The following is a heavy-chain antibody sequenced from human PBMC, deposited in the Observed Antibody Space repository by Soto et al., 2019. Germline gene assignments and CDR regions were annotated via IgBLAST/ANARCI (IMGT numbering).Heavy chain of an antibody. CDR2: IIPIFGTA. J-gene: IGHJ6*02. D-gene: IGHD4-4*01. Sequence: QVQLVQSGAEVKTPGSSVKVSCKASGGTFSSYAISWVRQAPGQGLEWMGGIIPIFGTANYAQKFQGRVTITADESTSTAYMELSSLRSEDTAVYYCASATYSNYDYYYYDMDVWGQGTTVTVSS. CDR1: GGTFSSYA. V-gene: IGHV1-69*12. CDR3: ASATYSNYDYYYYDMDV.